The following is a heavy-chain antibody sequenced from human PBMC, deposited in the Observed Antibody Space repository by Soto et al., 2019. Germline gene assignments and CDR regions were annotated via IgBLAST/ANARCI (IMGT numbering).Heavy chain of an antibody. D-gene: IGHD3-16*01. J-gene: IGHJ5*02. CDR2: ISAHTGNT. V-gene: IGHV1-18*01. Sequence: ASVKVSCKTSGYTFTNYGISWVRQAPGQGLEWMGWISAHTGNTNYAQKFQGRVTMTRDTSTSTVYMELRGLTSEDTAVYYCARSSGGVYGIIIEGTNWFAPWGQGTLVTVSS. CDR3: ARSSGGVYGIIIEGTNWFAP. CDR1: GYTFTNYG.